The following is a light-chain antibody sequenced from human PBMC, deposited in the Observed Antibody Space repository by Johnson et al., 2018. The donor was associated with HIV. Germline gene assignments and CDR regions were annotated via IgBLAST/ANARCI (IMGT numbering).Light chain of an antibody. CDR2: DNN. CDR3: GTLDSSLSASYV. V-gene: IGLV1-51*01. CDR1: MSNIGNND. Sequence: QSVLTQPPSVSAAPGQKVTISCSGSMSNIGNNDVSWYQQLPGTAPKLLIYDNNKRPSGIPDRFSGSKSGTSATLGITGLQTGDEADYYCGTLDSSLSASYVFGTGTKVTVL. J-gene: IGLJ1*01.